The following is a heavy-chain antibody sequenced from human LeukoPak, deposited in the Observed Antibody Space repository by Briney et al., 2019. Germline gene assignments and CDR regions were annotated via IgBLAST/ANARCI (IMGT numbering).Heavy chain of an antibody. CDR2: ISSTNGHT. CDR1: GFSFSFSN. Sequence: GGSLRLSCAASGFSFSFSNMNWVRRAPGKGLEWVSYISSTNGHTYYAASVNGRFTISRDTAKNSLYLQMNRLRVEDTAIYFCARDRDSSGMYGGADLWGQGVLVTVSA. V-gene: IGHV3-21*03. J-gene: IGHJ5*02. CDR3: ARDRDSSGMYGGADL. D-gene: IGHD6-19*01.